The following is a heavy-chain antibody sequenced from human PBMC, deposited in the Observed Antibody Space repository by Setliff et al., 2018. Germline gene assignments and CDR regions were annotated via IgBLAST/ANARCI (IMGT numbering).Heavy chain of an antibody. CDR3: ARILGYCSGGSCYVPY. CDR1: GGSISSSNYY. J-gene: IGHJ4*02. CDR2: IYYGGSA. Sequence: SETLSLTCTVSGGSISSSNYYWGWIRQPPGKGLEWIGNIYYGGSAYYNPSLKNRVTISVDTSKNQFSLKLSSVTAADTAMYYCARILGYCSGGSCYVPYWGQGTLVTVSS. V-gene: IGHV4-39*07. D-gene: IGHD2-15*01.